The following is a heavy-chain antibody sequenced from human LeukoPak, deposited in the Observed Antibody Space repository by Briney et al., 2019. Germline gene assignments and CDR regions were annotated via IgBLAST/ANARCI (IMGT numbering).Heavy chain of an antibody. CDR1: GYSLRSGYY. CDR2: IYHSGST. CDR3: ARVPGYGPQYYFDY. D-gene: IGHD5-18*01. Sequence: PSETLSLTCTVSGYSLRSGYYWGWIRQPPGKGLECIGSIYHSGSTYYNPSLKSRVTISVDTSKNQFSLKLSSVTAADTAVYYCARVPGYGPQYYFDYWGQGTLVTVSS. J-gene: IGHJ4*02. V-gene: IGHV4-38-2*02.